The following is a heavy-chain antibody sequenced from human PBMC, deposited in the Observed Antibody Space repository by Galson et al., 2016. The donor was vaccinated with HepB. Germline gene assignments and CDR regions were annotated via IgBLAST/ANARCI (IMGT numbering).Heavy chain of an antibody. CDR1: GYTFTGYY. CDR3: ARVYSSSFDY. V-gene: IGHV1-2*02. D-gene: IGHD6-6*01. J-gene: IGHJ4*02. Sequence: QSGAEVKKPGESLKISCKASGYTFTGYYMHWVRQAPGQGLEWMGWISPNSGGTSYAQKFQGRVTMTRDTSISTAYVELSSLRSDDTAVYYCARVYSSSFDYWGQGTLVTVSS. CDR2: ISPNSGGT.